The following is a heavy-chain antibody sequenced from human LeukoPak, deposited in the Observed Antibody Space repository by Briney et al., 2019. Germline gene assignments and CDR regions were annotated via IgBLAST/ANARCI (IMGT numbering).Heavy chain of an antibody. CDR1: GGSINSYY. Sequence: SETLSLTYTVSGGSINSYYWSWIRQPPGKGLEWIGYIYYSGSTNYNPSLKSRVTISVDTSKNQFSLKLSSVTAADTAVYYCARATSSYYYDSSGYYQDWGQGTLVTVSS. V-gene: IGHV4-59*01. CDR3: ARATSSYYYDSSGYYQD. J-gene: IGHJ4*02. CDR2: IYYSGST. D-gene: IGHD3-22*01.